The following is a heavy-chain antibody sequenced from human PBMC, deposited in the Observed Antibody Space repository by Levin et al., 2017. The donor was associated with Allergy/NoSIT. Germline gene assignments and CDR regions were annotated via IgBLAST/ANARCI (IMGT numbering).Heavy chain of an antibody. CDR2: INPSNGNT. J-gene: IGHJ2*01. Sequence: ASVKVSCTASGSPFPPPGIVWMRQAPGPGLEWMGWINPSNGNTNYAQKVQGRVSLTTDTSTSTAYMELRSLRSDDTAVYYCARDVSFDFWGPGTLVTVSS. CDR3: ARDVSFDF. D-gene: IGHD5/OR15-5a*01. CDR1: GSPFPPPG. V-gene: IGHV1-18*01.